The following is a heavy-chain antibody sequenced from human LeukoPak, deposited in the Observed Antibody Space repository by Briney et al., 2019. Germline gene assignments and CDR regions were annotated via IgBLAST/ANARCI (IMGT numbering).Heavy chain of an antibody. J-gene: IGHJ3*02. Sequence: GASVKVSCKASGYTFTSYYMHWVRQAPGQGLEWMGIINPSGGSTSCAQKFQGRVTMTRDTSTSTVYMELSSLRSEDTAVYYCARVHYDSSGLHAFDIWGQGTMVTVSS. D-gene: IGHD3-22*01. CDR2: INPSGGST. CDR3: ARVHYDSSGLHAFDI. V-gene: IGHV1-46*01. CDR1: GYTFTSYY.